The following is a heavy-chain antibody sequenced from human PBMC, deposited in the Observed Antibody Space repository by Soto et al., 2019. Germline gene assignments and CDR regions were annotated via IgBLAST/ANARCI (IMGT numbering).Heavy chain of an antibody. V-gene: IGHV4-30-4*01. Sequence: LSLTLTVSGASINSCDYYWSWIRQPPGKGLEWIGYIYYSGSTYDNPSLKSRVTISVDTSKNQFSLKLSSVTAADTAVYYWAIHGYHSRGYYFGKPGQGAPLSVPS. J-gene: IGHJ4*01. CDR2: IYYSGST. CDR1: GASINSCDYY. CDR3: AIHGYHSRGYYFGK. D-gene: IGHD3-22*01.